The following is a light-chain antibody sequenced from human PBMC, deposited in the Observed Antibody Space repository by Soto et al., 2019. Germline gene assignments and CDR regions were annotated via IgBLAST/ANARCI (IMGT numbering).Light chain of an antibody. CDR2: DVT. Sequence: QSVLTQPRSVSGSPGQSVTISCTGNSSDVGDYNYVSWYQQHPGKAPKLMIYDVTMRPSGVPDRFSGSKSGNTASLTISGLRAEDEADYYCCSYAGSYSLVFGGGTKVTVL. CDR1: SSDVGDYNY. J-gene: IGLJ2*01. V-gene: IGLV2-11*01. CDR3: CSYAGSYSLV.